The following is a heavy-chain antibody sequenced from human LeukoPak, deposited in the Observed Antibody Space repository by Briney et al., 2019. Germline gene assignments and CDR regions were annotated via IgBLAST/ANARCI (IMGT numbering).Heavy chain of an antibody. CDR3: ARADSSSWYWRLDY. CDR2: IYHSGST. V-gene: IGHV4-30-2*01. CDR1: GGSISSGGYS. D-gene: IGHD6-13*01. J-gene: IGHJ4*02. Sequence: PSETLSLTCAVSGGSISSGGYSWSWIRQPPGKGLEWIGYIYHSGSTYYNPSLKSRVTISVDWSNNHFSLKLSSVTAADTAVYYCARADSSSWYWRLDYWGQGTLVTVSS.